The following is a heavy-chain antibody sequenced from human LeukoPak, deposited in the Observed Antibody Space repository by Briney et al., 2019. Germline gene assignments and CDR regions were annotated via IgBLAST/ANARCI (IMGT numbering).Heavy chain of an antibody. J-gene: IGHJ5*02. CDR3: ARPYCSSTSCYRGWFDP. D-gene: IGHD2-2*01. CDR2: ISAYNGNT. Sequence: GASVKVSFKASGYTFTIYGISWVRQAPGQGLEWMGWISAYNGNTNYAQKLQGRVTMTTDTSTSTAYMELRSLRSDDTAVYYCARPYCSSTSCYRGWFDPWGQGTLVTVSS. CDR1: GYTFTIYG. V-gene: IGHV1-18*01.